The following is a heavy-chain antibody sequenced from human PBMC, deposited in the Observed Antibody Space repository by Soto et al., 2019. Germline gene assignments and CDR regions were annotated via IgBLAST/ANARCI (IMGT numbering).Heavy chain of an antibody. V-gene: IGHV1-3*01. CDR3: ACGGPAYYDFWSGYPRYYYYYYGMDV. CDR2: TNAGNGNT. J-gene: IGHJ6*02. Sequence: ASVKVSCKXSGYTFTSYAMHWVRQAPGQRLEWMGWTNAGNGNTNYSQKLQGRVAITRDTSASTAYMELSSLRSEDTAVYYCACGGPAYYDFWSGYPRYYYYYYGMDVWGQGTTVTVSS. D-gene: IGHD3-3*01. CDR1: GYTFTSYA.